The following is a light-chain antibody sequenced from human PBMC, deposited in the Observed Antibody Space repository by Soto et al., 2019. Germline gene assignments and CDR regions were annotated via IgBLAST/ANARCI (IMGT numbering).Light chain of an antibody. CDR3: SSYTSSSPVV. CDR2: DVS. Sequence: QSALTQPVSVSGSPGQSITISCTGTSSDVGGYNYVSWYQQHPGKAPKLMIYDVSNRPSGVSNRFSGSKSGNTASLTISGLQAEDEADYYCSSYTSSSPVVFGGGTKVTVL. J-gene: IGLJ2*01. V-gene: IGLV2-14*01. CDR1: SSDVGGYNY.